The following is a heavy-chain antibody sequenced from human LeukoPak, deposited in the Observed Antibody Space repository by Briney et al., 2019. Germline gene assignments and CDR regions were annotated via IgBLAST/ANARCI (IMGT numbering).Heavy chain of an antibody. Sequence: PGGSLRLSCAASGFTFSSYEMNWVRQAPGKGLEWVSLISWDGGGTYYADTVKGRFTISIDNSKNSLYLQMNSLRAEDTALYYCAKDMAAYYYASGNIDYWGQGTLVTVSS. V-gene: IGHV3-43D*03. D-gene: IGHD3-10*01. CDR3: AKDMAAYYYASGNIDY. CDR1: GFTFSSYE. CDR2: ISWDGGGT. J-gene: IGHJ4*02.